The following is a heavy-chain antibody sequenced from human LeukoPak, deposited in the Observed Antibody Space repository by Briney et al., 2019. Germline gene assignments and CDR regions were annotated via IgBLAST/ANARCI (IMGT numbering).Heavy chain of an antibody. Sequence: GGSLRLSCAASEFTFSNYNMNWVRQAPGKGLELVSSISSSSSYIYYTDSVEGRFTISRDNAKNSLYLQMNSLRAEDTAVYYCASTSSSWFGKDYWGQGTLVTVSS. V-gene: IGHV3-21*01. CDR1: EFTFSNYN. D-gene: IGHD6-13*01. CDR3: ASTSSSWFGKDY. J-gene: IGHJ4*02. CDR2: ISSSSSYI.